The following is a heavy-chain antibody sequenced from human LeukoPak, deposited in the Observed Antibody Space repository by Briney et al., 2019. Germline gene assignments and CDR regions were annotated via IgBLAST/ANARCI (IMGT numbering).Heavy chain of an antibody. V-gene: IGHV3-7*01. CDR2: IEPAGSAT. CDR3: GRFGYVSAVDT. J-gene: IGHJ5*02. CDR1: GFVFSSYW. Sequence: PGGSLRLSCGASGFVFSSYWMTWLRQAPGKGLEFVANIEPAGSATYYADSVKGRFTISRDNTKNLLYLQMNSLTAEDSAVYHCGRFGYVSAVDTWGQGALVTVSS. D-gene: IGHD2-15*01.